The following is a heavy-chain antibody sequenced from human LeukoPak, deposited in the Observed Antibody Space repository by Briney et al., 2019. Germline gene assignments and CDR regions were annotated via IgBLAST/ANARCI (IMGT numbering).Heavy chain of an antibody. CDR2: IYSGGST. V-gene: IGHV3-53*01. Sequence: GGSLRLSCAASGFTVSSNYMSWVRQAPGKGLEWVSVIYSGGSTYYADSVKGRFTISRDNSKNTLYLQMNSLRAEDTAVYHCARGRGIAARYYFDYWGQGTLVTVSS. D-gene: IGHD6-6*01. J-gene: IGHJ4*02. CDR1: GFTVSSNY. CDR3: ARGRGIAARYYFDY.